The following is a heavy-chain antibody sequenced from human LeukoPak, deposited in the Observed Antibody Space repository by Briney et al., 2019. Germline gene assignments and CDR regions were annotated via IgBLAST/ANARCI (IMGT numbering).Heavy chain of an antibody. Sequence: GGSLKLSCAASGFTFSGSAIHWVRQASGKGLEWLGRIRIKPDNYATAYAASVKGRFTISRDDSKNSAYLQMDSLKAEDTAVYYCSRFDRYYDGTYDASDGLDVWGQGTTVTVSS. V-gene: IGHV3-73*01. D-gene: IGHD3-22*01. J-gene: IGHJ6*02. CDR2: IRIKPDNYAT. CDR1: GFTFSGSA. CDR3: SRFDRYYDGTYDASDGLDV.